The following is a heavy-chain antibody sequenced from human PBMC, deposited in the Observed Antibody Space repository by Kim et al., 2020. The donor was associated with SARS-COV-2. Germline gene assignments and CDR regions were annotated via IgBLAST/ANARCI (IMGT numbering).Heavy chain of an antibody. D-gene: IGHD2-2*01. J-gene: IGHJ4*02. CDR1: GGSFSGYY. V-gene: IGHV4-34*01. Sequence: PSETLSLTCAVYGGSFSGYYWSWIRQPPGKGLEWIGEINHSGSTNYNPSLKSRVTISVDTSKNQFSLKLSSVTAADTAVYYCARVRPGRIVVVPAAMPASSHFDYWGQGTLVTVSS. CDR2: INHSGST. CDR3: ARVRPGRIVVVPAAMPASSHFDY.